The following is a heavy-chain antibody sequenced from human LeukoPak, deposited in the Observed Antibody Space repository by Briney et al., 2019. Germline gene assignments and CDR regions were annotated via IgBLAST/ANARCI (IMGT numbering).Heavy chain of an antibody. V-gene: IGHV1-69*05. Sequence: GASVKVSCKASGGTFSSYAISWVRQAPGQGLEWMGGIIPIFGTANYAQKFQGRVTITTDESTSTAYMELSSLRSEDTAVYYCARGYGGNGYYNYYMGVWGKGTTVTVSS. J-gene: IGHJ6*03. CDR3: ARGYGGNGYYNYYMGV. D-gene: IGHD4-23*01. CDR1: GGTFSSYA. CDR2: IIPIFGTA.